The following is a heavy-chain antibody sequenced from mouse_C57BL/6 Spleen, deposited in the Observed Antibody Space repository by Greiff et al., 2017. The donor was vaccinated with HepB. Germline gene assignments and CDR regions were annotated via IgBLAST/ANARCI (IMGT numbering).Heavy chain of an antibody. D-gene: IGHD2-12*01. CDR1: GFTFTDYY. J-gene: IGHJ4*01. Sequence: EVKLQESGGGLVQPGGSLSLSCAASGFTFTDYYMSWVRQPPGKALEWLGFIRNKANGYTTEYSASVKGRFTISRDNSQSILYLQMNALRAEDSATYYCARYDYREAMDYWGQGTSVTVSS. V-gene: IGHV7-3*01. CDR2: IRNKANGYTT. CDR3: ARYDYREAMDY.